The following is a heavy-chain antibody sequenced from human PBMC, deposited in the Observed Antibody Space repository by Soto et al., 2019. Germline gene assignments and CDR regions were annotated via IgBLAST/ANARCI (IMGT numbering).Heavy chain of an antibody. Sequence: GGSLRLSCAASGFTFSSYGMHWVRQAPGKGLEWVAVIWYDGSNKYYADSVKGRFTISRDNSKNTLYLQMNSLRAEDTAVYYCAASLAPSYYYYGMDVWGQGTTVTVSS. D-gene: IGHD6-6*01. CDR2: IWYDGSNK. J-gene: IGHJ6*02. CDR1: GFTFSSYG. CDR3: AASLAPSYYYYGMDV. V-gene: IGHV3-33*01.